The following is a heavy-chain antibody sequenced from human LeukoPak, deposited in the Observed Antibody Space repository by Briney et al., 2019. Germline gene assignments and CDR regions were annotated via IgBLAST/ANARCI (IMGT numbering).Heavy chain of an antibody. CDR2: ISGAGGTT. J-gene: IGHJ4*02. CDR3: ARSLPDYFDY. Sequence: GGSLTLSCAASGFTFDDYDMHWVRHAPRTGLECVSLISGAGGTTYSADSVKGRLTISRDNSKNSLYLQMNSLRTEDTALYYCARSLPDYFDYCGQGTLVTVSS. CDR1: GFTFDDYD. V-gene: IGHV3-43*02.